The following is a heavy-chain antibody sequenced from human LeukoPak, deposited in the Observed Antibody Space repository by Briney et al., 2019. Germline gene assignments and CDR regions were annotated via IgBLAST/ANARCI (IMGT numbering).Heavy chain of an antibody. Sequence: PGGSLRLSCAASGFTFSSYWMSWVRQAPGKGLEWVANIKQDGSEKYYVDSVKGRFTISRDNAKNSLYLQMNSLRAEDTAVYYCARHYYDSSGYLDYWGQGTLVTVSS. CDR2: IKQDGSEK. CDR3: ARHYYDSSGYLDY. V-gene: IGHV3-7*01. CDR1: GFTFSSYW. J-gene: IGHJ4*02. D-gene: IGHD3-22*01.